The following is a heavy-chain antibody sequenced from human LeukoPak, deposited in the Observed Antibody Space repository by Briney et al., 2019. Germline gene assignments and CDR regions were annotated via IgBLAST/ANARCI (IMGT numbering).Heavy chain of an antibody. CDR1: GFTFSSYA. Sequence: GGSLRLSCAASGFTFSSYAMSWVRQAPGKGLEWVSGISGGGDRTYYAESVKGRFTISRDNSKNTLYLQMNSLRADDTAVYYCAKVMRYMLREEFDYWGQGTLVTVSS. V-gene: IGHV3-23*01. CDR3: AKVMRYMLREEFDY. D-gene: IGHD3-10*01. J-gene: IGHJ4*02. CDR2: ISGGGDRT.